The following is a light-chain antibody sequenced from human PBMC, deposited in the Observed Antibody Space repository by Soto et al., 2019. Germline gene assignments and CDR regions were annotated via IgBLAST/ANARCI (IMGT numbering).Light chain of an antibody. J-gene: IGKJ1*01. CDR3: KQSIHTRT. CDR1: ESLLHSNGYTY. CDR2: LAS. Sequence: DPVMTQSPLSLPVTPGESASISCRSSESLLHSNGYTYLDWYLLKPGQSPQLLIYLASNRASGVPDRFSGSGSGTDFTLKISRVEDEDVGIYYRKQSIHTRTFGQGTKVEIK. V-gene: IGKV2-28*01.